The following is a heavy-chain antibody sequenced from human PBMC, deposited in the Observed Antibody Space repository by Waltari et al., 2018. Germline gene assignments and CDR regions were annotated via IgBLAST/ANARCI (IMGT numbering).Heavy chain of an antibody. CDR2: ITAYNGNT. J-gene: IGHJ4*02. Sequence: QVQLVQSGAEVKKPGASVKVSCKASGYTFPSYGISGVRQAPGQGLELMGWITAYNGNTNYAQKLQGRVTMTTDTSTSTADMELRSLRSDDTAVYYCATHSWGVLYYFDYWGQGTLVTVSS. CDR3: ATHSWGVLYYFDY. CDR1: GYTFPSYG. D-gene: IGHD3-16*01. V-gene: IGHV1-18*01.